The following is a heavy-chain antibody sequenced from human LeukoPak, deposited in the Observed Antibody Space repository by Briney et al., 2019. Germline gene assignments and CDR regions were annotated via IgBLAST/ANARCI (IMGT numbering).Heavy chain of an antibody. D-gene: IGHD6-6*01. CDR3: AAEYSSSSKYFQH. J-gene: IGHJ1*01. CDR2: IVVGSGNT. V-gene: IGHV1-58*01. CDR1: GFTFTSSA. Sequence: SVKVSCKASGFTFTSSAVQWVRQARGQRLEWIGWIVVGSGNTNYAQKFQERVTITRDMSTSTAYMELSSLRSEDTAVYYCAAEYSSSSKYFQHWGQGTLVTVSS.